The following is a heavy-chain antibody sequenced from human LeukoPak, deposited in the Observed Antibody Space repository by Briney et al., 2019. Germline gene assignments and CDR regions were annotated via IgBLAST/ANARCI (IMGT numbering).Heavy chain of an antibody. CDR2: IGAAGAHT. V-gene: IGHV3-64*02. CDR1: GFRFSYHD. J-gene: IGHJ3*02. Sequence: GGSLRLSCAASGFRFSYHDMHWVRQAPGKGLEFVSSIGAAGAHTFYADSVKGRLTISRDNFQSTMYLQMDGLRPEDSAVYYCARELGGTKTGGFDIWGQGTVVTVSS. D-gene: IGHD1-14*01. CDR3: ARELGGTKTGGFDI.